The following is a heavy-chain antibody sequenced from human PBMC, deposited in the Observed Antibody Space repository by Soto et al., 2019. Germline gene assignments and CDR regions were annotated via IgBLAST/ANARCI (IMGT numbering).Heavy chain of an antibody. V-gene: IGHV3-30*18. CDR3: AKDRTVTIFGVAPNWFDP. CDR2: ISYDGSNK. Sequence: GGSLRLSCAASGFTFSSYGMHWVRQAPGKGLEWVAVISYDGSNKYYADSVKGRFTISRDNSKNTLYLQMNSLRAEDTAVYYFAKDRTVTIFGVAPNWFDPWGQGTLVTVSS. D-gene: IGHD3-3*01. CDR1: GFTFSSYG. J-gene: IGHJ5*02.